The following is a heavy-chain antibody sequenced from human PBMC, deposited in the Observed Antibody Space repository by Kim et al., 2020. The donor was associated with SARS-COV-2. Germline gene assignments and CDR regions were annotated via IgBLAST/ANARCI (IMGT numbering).Heavy chain of an antibody. J-gene: IGHJ6*02. D-gene: IGHD3-3*01. CDR2: ISYDGSNK. Sequence: GGSLRLSCAASGFTFSSYGMHWVRQAPGKGLEWVAVISYDGSNKYYADSVKGRFTISRDNSKNTLYLQMNSLRAEDTAVYYCAKDPTRNLEGDGMDVWGQGTTVTVSS. CDR1: GFTFSSYG. V-gene: IGHV3-30*18. CDR3: AKDPTRNLEGDGMDV.